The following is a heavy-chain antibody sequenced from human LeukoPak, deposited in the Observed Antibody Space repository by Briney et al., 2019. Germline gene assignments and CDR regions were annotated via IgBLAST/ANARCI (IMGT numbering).Heavy chain of an antibody. CDR3: ARDEDYSGSYFEGY. J-gene: IGHJ4*02. CDR2: IIPILGIA. Sequence: AASVKVSCKASGGTFSSYAISWVRQAPGQGLEWMGRIIPILGIANYAQKFQGRVTITADKSTSTAYMELSSLRSEDTAVYYCARDEDYSGSYFEGYWDQGTLVTVSS. CDR1: GGTFSSYA. D-gene: IGHD1-26*01. V-gene: IGHV1-69*04.